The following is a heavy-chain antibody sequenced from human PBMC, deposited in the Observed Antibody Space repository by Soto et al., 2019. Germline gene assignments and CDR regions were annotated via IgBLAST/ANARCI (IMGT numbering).Heavy chain of an antibody. J-gene: IGHJ6*02. Sequence: ASVKVSCKASGYTFTSYAMHWVRQAPGKGLEWMGGFDPEDGETIYAQKFQGRVTMTEDTSTDTAYMELSSLRSEDTAVYYCASPLELSYYYYGMDVWGQGTTVTVSS. D-gene: IGHD1-7*01. V-gene: IGHV1-24*01. CDR3: ASPLELSYYYYGMDV. CDR2: FDPEDGET. CDR1: GYTFTSYA.